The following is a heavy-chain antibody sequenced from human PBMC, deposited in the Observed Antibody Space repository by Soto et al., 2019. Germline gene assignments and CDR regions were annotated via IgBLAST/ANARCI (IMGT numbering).Heavy chain of an antibody. Sequence: QVQLVQSRAEVKKPGASVKVSCKASGYTFTNYGISWVRQAPGQGLEWMGWINTHNGNTNYAQTLQGRVTMTTDTSTSTAYRDLRSLRSDDTALYYCARHGSATTVYFDLWGQGTLVTVSS. CDR1: GYTFTNYG. J-gene: IGHJ4*02. D-gene: IGHD3-10*01. CDR3: ARHGSATTVYFDL. CDR2: INTHNGNT. V-gene: IGHV1-18*01.